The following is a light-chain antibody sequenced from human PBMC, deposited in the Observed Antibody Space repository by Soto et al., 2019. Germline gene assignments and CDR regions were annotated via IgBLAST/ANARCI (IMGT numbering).Light chain of an antibody. CDR1: QSISTW. Sequence: DIQMTQSPSTLSASVGDRVTITCRASQSISTWLAWYQQKAGKAPKLLIYKASSLESGVPSRFSGSGSGTEFTLTISSLQPDDFATYYCQHYNSYPWTFGQRTKVDIK. CDR2: KAS. V-gene: IGKV1-5*03. J-gene: IGKJ1*01. CDR3: QHYNSYPWT.